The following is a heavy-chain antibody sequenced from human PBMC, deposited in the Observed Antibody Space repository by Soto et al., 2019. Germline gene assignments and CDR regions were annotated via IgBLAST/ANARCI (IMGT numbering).Heavy chain of an antibody. D-gene: IGHD3-10*01. V-gene: IGHV3-30-3*01. Sequence: QVQLVESGGGVVQPGRSLRLSCAASGFTFRDYAMHWVRQAPGKGLEWVAVISYDGSNKYYADSVKGRFIISRDNSKNTLYLQMHNLRAEDTAVYSCARDRDYYGSGTRGNYYYDMDVWGQGTTVTVSS. CDR1: GFTFRDYA. CDR2: ISYDGSNK. CDR3: ARDRDYYGSGTRGNYYYDMDV. J-gene: IGHJ6*02.